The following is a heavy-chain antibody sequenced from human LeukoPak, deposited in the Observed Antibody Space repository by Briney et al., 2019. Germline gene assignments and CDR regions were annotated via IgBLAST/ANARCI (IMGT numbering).Heavy chain of an antibody. CDR1: GFTFSDYY. D-gene: IGHD3-22*01. CDR3: ARDLWADSSGSPVDY. V-gene: IGHV3-11*06. Sequence: GGSLRLSCAASGFTFSDYYMSWIRQAPGKGLEWVSYISGSSSNTNYADSVKGRFTISRDNAKNSLYLQMNSLRAEDTAVYYRARDLWADSSGSPVDYWGQGTLVSV. J-gene: IGHJ4*02. CDR2: ISGSSSNT.